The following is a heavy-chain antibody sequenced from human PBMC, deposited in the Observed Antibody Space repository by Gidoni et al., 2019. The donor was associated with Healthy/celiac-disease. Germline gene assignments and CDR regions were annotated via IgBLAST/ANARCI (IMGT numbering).Heavy chain of an antibody. CDR3: ARHLSDYSNYYYYYGMDV. Sequence: QVQLQESGPGLVKPSGTLSLTCAVSGGSIRSSNWWSWVRQPPGKGLEWIGEIYHSGSTKYNPSLKSRVTISVEKSKNQFSLKLSSVTAADTAVYYCARHLSDYSNYYYYYGMDVWGQGTTVTVSS. CDR2: IYHSGST. V-gene: IGHV4-4*02. J-gene: IGHJ6*02. D-gene: IGHD4-4*01. CDR1: GGSIRSSNW.